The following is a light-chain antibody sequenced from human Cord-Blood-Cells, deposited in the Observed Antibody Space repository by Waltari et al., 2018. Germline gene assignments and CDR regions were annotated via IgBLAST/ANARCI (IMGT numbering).Light chain of an antibody. V-gene: IGKV4-1*01. CDR2: WAS. J-gene: IGKJ1*01. CDR3: QQQGT. Sequence: DIVMTQSPDSLAVSLGERATINCKSSQSVLYSSNNKNYLAWYQRKPGQPPKLLIYWASTRESGVPDRFSGSGSGTDFTLTISSLQAEDVAVYYCQQQGTFGQGTKVEIK. CDR1: QSVLYSSNNKNY.